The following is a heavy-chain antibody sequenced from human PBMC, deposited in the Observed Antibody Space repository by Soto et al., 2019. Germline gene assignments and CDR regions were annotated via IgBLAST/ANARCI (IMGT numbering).Heavy chain of an antibody. CDR2: ISYDGSNR. D-gene: IGHD3-16*01. J-gene: IGHJ6*02. CDR1: GFTFSGYA. Sequence: QVQLVESGGGVVQPGWSLRLSCAASGFTFSGYAMHWVRQAPGKGLEWVAVISYDGSNRYHADSVKGRFTISRDNSKNTLYWQMNSLRPEDRAVYYCARGGGGYYYYGMDVWGQGTTVTVSS. CDR3: ARGGGGYYYYGMDV. V-gene: IGHV3-30-3*01.